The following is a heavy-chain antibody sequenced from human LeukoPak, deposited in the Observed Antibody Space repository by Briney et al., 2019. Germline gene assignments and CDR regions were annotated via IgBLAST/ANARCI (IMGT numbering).Heavy chain of an antibody. CDR1: GVSISSCSYY. CDR3: ARRRRYCSGGSCYDAFDI. D-gene: IGHD2-15*01. J-gene: IGHJ3*02. Sequence: SETLSLTCAVSGVSISSCSYYWVWIRQPPGKGLEWIGSVCYSGSTYYDPSLRSRVTICEDTTNNQFLLMLSSMTAAAADLYFCARRRRYCSGGSCYDAFDIWGQGPMVTVSS. V-gene: IGHV4-39*01. CDR2: VCYSGST.